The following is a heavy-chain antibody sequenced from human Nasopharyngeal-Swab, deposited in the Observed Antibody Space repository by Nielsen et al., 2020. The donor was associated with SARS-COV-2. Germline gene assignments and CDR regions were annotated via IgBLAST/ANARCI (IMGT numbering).Heavy chain of an antibody. CDR1: GFTFSSYA. V-gene: IGHV3-23*01. CDR2: ISASGVTT. CDR3: AKDLNSNFLNYMDV. D-gene: IGHD4-11*01. Sequence: GGSLRLSCAASGFTFSSYAMSWVRQAPGKGPEWVSAISASGVTTYYADSVKGRFTISRDNSKSTLYLQMNSLRAEDTAAYYCAKDLNSNFLNYMDVWGKGTTVSVSS. J-gene: IGHJ6*03.